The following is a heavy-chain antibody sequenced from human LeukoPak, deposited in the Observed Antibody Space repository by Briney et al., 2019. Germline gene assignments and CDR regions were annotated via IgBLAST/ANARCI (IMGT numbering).Heavy chain of an antibody. D-gene: IGHD5-12*01. J-gene: IGHJ4*02. V-gene: IGHV1-69*06. Sequence: GASVKVSCKAPGGTFSSYAISWVRQAPGQGLEWMGGIIPIFGTANYAQKLQGRVTITADKSTSTAYMELSSLRSEDTAVYYCARTEGGYDWGGFDYWGQGTLVTVSS. CDR2: IIPIFGTA. CDR1: GGTFSSYA. CDR3: ARTEGGYDWGGFDY.